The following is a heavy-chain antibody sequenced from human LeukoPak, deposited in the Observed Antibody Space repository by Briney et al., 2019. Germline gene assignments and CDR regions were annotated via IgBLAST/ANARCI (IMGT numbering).Heavy chain of an antibody. J-gene: IGHJ4*02. CDR3: AREPDYGLDY. D-gene: IGHD4-17*01. Sequence: SETLSLTCAVYGGSFSGYYWSWIRQPPGKGLEWIGEISHSGSTNYNPSLKSRVTISVDTSKNQFSLKLSSVTAADTAVYYCAREPDYGLDYWGQGTLVTVSS. V-gene: IGHV4-34*01. CDR1: GGSFSGYY. CDR2: ISHSGST.